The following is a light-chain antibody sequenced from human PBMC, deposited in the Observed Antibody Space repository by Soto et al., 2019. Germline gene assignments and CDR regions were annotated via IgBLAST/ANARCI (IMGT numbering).Light chain of an antibody. J-gene: IGKJ4*01. CDR1: RSVSSN. V-gene: IGKV3-15*01. CDR3: QQYYSYPPLT. CDR2: GAS. Sequence: EIVMTQSPATLSVSPGERATLSCRASRSVSSNLAWYQQKPGQAPRLLMYGASTRATGIPARFSGSGSGTEFTLTISCLQSEDFATYYCQQYYSYPPLTFGGGTKVEIK.